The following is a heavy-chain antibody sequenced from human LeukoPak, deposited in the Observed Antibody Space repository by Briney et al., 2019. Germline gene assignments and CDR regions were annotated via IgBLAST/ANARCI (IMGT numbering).Heavy chain of an antibody. V-gene: IGHV4-39*01. CDR3: ARHGSSYGYYY. CDR1: GGSISSSSYS. J-gene: IGHJ4*02. CDR2: IYYSGST. Sequence: SGTLSLTCTVSGGSISSSSYSWGWIRQPPGKGLEWIGSIYYSGSTYYNPSLKSRVTISVDTSKNQFSLKLSSVTAADTAVYYCARHGSSYGYYYWGQGTLVTVSS. D-gene: IGHD5-18*01.